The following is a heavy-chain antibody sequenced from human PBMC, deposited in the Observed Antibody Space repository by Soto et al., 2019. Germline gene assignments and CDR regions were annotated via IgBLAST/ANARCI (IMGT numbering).Heavy chain of an antibody. CDR2: ISYDGSNK. D-gene: IGHD6-19*01. Sequence: PVGSLILACAASGFTFSSYAMHWVRQAPGKGLEWVAVISYDGSNKYYADSVKGRFTISRDNSKNTLYLQMNSLRAEDTAVYYCARDGNSGWYYLDYWGQGTLVTVSS. CDR3: ARDGNSGWYYLDY. V-gene: IGHV3-30-3*01. CDR1: GFTFSSYA. J-gene: IGHJ4*02.